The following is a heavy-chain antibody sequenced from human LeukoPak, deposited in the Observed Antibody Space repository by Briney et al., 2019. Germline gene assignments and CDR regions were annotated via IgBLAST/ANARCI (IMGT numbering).Heavy chain of an antibody. Sequence: ASVKVSCKASGYTFTGYYMHWVRQAPGQGLEWMGWISAYNGNTNYAQKLQGRVTMTTDTSTSTAYMELRSLRSDDTAVYYCARDPVVVVVAATPFDYWGQGTLVTVSS. CDR3: ARDPVVVVVAATPFDY. CDR1: GYTFTGYY. D-gene: IGHD2-15*01. J-gene: IGHJ4*02. CDR2: ISAYNGNT. V-gene: IGHV1-18*04.